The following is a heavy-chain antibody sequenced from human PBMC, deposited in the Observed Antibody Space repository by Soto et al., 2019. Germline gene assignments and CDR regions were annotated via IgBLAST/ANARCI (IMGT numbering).Heavy chain of an antibody. CDR3: ARGNVVAIDY. J-gene: IGHJ4*02. CDR1: GDSISSGGYS. CDR2: IYHSGST. Sequence: SETRSLTCAVSGDSISSGGYSWSWIRQPPGKGLEWIGYIYHSGSTYYNPSLKSRVTISVDRSKNQFSLKLSSVTAADTAVYYCARGNVVAIDYWGQGTLVTVSS. D-gene: IGHD2-21*01. V-gene: IGHV4-30-2*01.